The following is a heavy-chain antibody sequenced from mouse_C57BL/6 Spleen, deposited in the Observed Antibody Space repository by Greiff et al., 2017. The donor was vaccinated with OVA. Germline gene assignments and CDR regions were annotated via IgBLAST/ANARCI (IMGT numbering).Heavy chain of an antibody. CDR2: IYPGDGDT. CDR3: ARGREGEGYYFDY. V-gene: IGHV1-80*01. Sequence: QVQLKQSGAELVKPGASVKISCKASGYAFSSYWMNWVKQRPGKGLEWIGQIYPGDGDTNYNGKFKGKATLTADKSSSTAYMQLSSLTSEDSAVYFCARGREGEGYYFDYWGQGTTLTVSS. J-gene: IGHJ2*01. CDR1: GYAFSSYW.